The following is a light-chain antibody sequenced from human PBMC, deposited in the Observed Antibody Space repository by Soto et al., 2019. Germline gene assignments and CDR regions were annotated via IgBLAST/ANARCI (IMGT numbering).Light chain of an antibody. CDR1: QSFSSH. CDR2: GAS. V-gene: IGKV3-15*01. CDR3: QQYNSWPPIT. Sequence: ERVMTQSPATLSVSPGERATLSCRAGQSFSSHLAWYQQKPGQPPRLLIYGASTRATGIPDRFSGSGSGTEFTLTISSLQSEDFAVYYCQQYNSWPPITFGQGTRLEI. J-gene: IGKJ5*01.